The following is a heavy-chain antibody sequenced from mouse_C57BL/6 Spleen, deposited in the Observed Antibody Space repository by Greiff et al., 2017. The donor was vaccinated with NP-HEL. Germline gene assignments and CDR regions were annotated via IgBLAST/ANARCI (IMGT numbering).Heavy chain of an antibody. Sequence: QVQLKQPGTELVKPGASVKLSCKASGYTFTSYWMHWVKQRPGQGLEWIGNINPSNGGTNYNEKFKSKATLTVDKSSSTAYMQLSSLTSEDSAVYYCARGVGYYVFTDYWGQGTTLTVSS. CDR2: INPSNGGT. CDR3: ARGVGYYVFTDY. V-gene: IGHV1-53*01. CDR1: GYTFTSYW. J-gene: IGHJ2*01. D-gene: IGHD2-3*01.